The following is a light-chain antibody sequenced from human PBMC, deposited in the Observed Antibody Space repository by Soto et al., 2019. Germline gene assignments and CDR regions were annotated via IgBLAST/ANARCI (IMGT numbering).Light chain of an antibody. J-gene: IGKJ4*01. CDR1: QSVSSY. CDR3: QQRSAWPLT. Sequence: EIVLTQSPATLSLSPGERATLSCRASQSVSSYLAWYQQKPGQAPSLLIYDTSNRAGGVPARFSGSGYATEFTLTINSLEPEDFAVYYCQQRSAWPLTFGGGTKVEIK. V-gene: IGKV3-11*01. CDR2: DTS.